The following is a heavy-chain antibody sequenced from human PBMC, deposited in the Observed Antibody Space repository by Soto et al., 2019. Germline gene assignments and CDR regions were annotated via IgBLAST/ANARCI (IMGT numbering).Heavy chain of an antibody. CDR3: ARGTDDRDVPRWDY. CDR2: INLRGGTT. V-gene: IGHV1-46*02. D-gene: IGHD4-17*01. Sequence: QVQLMQSGAEVRKPGASVRLSCETSGYNFNQYYIHWVRQAPGQGLEWMGIINLRGGTTEYAHKFRGRVTVTGDTSTRTAYMELRSLRSDDTAIYFCARGTDDRDVPRWDYWGQGPLVTVSS. J-gene: IGHJ4*02. CDR1: GYNFNQYY.